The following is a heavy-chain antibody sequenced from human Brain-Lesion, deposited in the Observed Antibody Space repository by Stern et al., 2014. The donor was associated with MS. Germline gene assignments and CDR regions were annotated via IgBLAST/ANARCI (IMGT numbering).Heavy chain of an antibody. J-gene: IGHJ4*02. Sequence: EVQLVQSGGGLVQPGGSLRLSCAASGFTFSNSSMHWVRQAPGKGLVWVSRINRDGSTTTYADSVKGRFTISRDNAKNTLYLQMSSLRAEDTAVYYCTILSGPYDHWGQGTLVTVSS. D-gene: IGHD3-10*01. CDR3: TILSGPYDH. CDR1: GFTFSNSS. CDR2: INRDGSTT. V-gene: IGHV3-74*02.